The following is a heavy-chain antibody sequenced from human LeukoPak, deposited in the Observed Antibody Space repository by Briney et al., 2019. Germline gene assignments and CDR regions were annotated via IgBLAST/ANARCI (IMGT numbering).Heavy chain of an antibody. V-gene: IGHV1-2*04. CDR3: ARELVVPAALPLYYYYYYGMDV. CDR2: INPNSGGT. J-gene: IGHJ6*02. Sequence: ASVKVSCKASGYTFTGYYMHWVRQAPGQGLEWMGWINPNSGGTNYAQKFQGWVTMTRDTSISTAYMELSRLRSDDTAVYYCARELVVPAALPLYYYYYYGMDVWGQGTTVTVSS. CDR1: GYTFTGYY. D-gene: IGHD2-2*01.